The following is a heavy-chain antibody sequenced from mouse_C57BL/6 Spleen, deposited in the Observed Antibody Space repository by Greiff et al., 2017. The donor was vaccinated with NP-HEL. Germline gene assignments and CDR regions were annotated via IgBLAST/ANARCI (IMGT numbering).Heavy chain of an antibody. Sequence: VQLQQSGPELVKPGASVKISCKASGYAFSSSWMNWVKQRPGKGLEWIGRIYPGDGDTNYNGKFKGKATLTADKSSSTAYMQLSSLTSEDSAVYFCARLGDSHYYYAMDYWGQGTSVTVSS. CDR3: ARLGDSHYYYAMDY. V-gene: IGHV1-82*01. CDR2: IYPGDGDT. J-gene: IGHJ4*01. CDR1: GYAFSSSW.